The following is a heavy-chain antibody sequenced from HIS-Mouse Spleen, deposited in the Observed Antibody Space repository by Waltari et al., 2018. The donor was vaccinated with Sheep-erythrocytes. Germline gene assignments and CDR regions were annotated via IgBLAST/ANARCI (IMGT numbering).Heavy chain of an antibody. CDR3: AQTGATTPHFDY. J-gene: IGHJ4*02. CDR2: IIPILGIA. Sequence: QVQLVQSGAEVKKPGSSVKVSCKASGGTFSSYAISWVRQAPGQGIEWMGRIIPILGIANYAQKFQGRVTSTAEKSTSTAYMELSSLRSEDTAVYYCAQTGATTPHFDYWGQGTLVTVSS. V-gene: IGHV1-69*04. D-gene: IGHD1-26*01. CDR1: GGTFSSYA.